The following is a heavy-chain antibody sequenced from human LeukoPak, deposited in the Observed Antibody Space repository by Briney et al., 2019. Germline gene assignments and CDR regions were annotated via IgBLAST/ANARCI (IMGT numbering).Heavy chain of an antibody. CDR3: ASLDFGVVTDY. CDR2: ISSSSSYI. CDR1: GFTFSSYW. J-gene: IGHJ4*02. Sequence: GGSLRLSCVASGFTFSSYWMHWVRQDPRKGLEWVSSISSSSSYIYYADSVKGRFTISRDNAKNSLYLQMNSLRAEDTAVYYCASLDFGVVTDYWGQGTLVTVSS. D-gene: IGHD3-3*01. V-gene: IGHV3-21*01.